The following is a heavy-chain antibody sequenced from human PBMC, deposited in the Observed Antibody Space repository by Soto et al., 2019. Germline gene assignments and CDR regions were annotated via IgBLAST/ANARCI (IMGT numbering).Heavy chain of an antibody. CDR2: ISGYNGKT. J-gene: IGHJ4*02. V-gene: IGHV1-18*01. Sequence: QVQLVQSGAEVKKRGASVKVSCKASGYMFNSYGMSWLRPAPGQGLEWIGWISGYNGKTDLAQKFQGRVTMTTEASTSTVYMELTSLRFDDTALYYCARDETYTAGWYFEHWGQGTLVTVPS. CDR1: GYMFNSYG. D-gene: IGHD6-19*01. CDR3: ARDETYTAGWYFEH.